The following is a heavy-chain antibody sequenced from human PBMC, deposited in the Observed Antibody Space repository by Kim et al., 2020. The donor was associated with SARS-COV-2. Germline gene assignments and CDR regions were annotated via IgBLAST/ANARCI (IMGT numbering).Heavy chain of an antibody. CDR2: IYSGGST. J-gene: IGHJ6*02. CDR3: ARDRRYYYDSSGYYPGMDV. V-gene: IGHV3-53*01. Sequence: GGSLRLSCAASGFIVSSNYMNWVRQAPGKGLEWVSIIYSGGSTYYADSVKGRFTISRDNSKNTLFLQMNSLRAEDTAVYYCARDRRYYYDSSGYYPGMDVWGQGTTVTVSS. CDR1: GFIVSSNY. D-gene: IGHD3-22*01.